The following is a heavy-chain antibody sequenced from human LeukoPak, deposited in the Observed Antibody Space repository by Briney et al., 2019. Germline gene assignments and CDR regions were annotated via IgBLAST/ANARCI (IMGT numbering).Heavy chain of an antibody. J-gene: IGHJ4*02. V-gene: IGHV4-34*01. Sequence: SETLSLTCAVYGESFSGHYWTWIRQPPGRGLEWIGEINHSGSTTSNPSLNNRVTISVDTSKNQFSMKLTSVTAADTAVYYCARPRYGSGSLDSWGQGTLVTVSS. CDR2: INHSGST. CDR3: ARPRYGSGSLDS. D-gene: IGHD3-10*01. CDR1: GESFSGHY.